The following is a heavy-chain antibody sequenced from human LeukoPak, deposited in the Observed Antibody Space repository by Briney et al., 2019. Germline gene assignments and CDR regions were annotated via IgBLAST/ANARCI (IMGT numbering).Heavy chain of an antibody. V-gene: IGHV3-64*02. CDR3: ARGIAISTSGWYDTFDY. CDR2: ISTNGDRT. Sequence: GGSLRLSCAASGFTFSDSAMYWVRQAPGKGLEFVSVISTNGDRTYYADSVKGRFTISRDNSKNTLFLQMGRLRADDMAVYYCARGIAISTSGWYDTFDYWGQGALVTISS. D-gene: IGHD6-19*01. J-gene: IGHJ4*02. CDR1: GFTFSDSA.